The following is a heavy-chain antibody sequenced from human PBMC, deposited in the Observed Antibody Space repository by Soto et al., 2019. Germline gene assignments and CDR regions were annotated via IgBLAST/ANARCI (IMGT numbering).Heavy chain of an antibody. Sequence: QVQLVQSGAEEKKPGASVKVSCKASGYTFPGYAMHWVRQAPGQRLEWMGWINAGNGNTKYSQKFQGRVTITRDTSASAAYMELSSLSSEDTAVYYCARAVAVPADFDYWGQGTLVTVSS. V-gene: IGHV1-3*05. D-gene: IGHD6-19*01. CDR3: ARAVAVPADFDY. CDR1: GYTFPGYA. J-gene: IGHJ4*02. CDR2: INAGNGNT.